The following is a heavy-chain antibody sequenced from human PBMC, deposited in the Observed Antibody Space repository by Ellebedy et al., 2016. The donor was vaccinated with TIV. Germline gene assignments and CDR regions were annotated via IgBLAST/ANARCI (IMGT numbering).Heavy chain of an antibody. CDR2: ISCNGGSI. CDR3: ARVLGYCSSTSCYGSSGNWFDP. D-gene: IGHD2-2*01. J-gene: IGHJ5*02. Sequence: GESLKISCAASGFLFDDYTMHWVRQAPGKGLEWVSLISCNGGSIYYADSVKGRFTISRDNAKNSLYLQMNSLRAEDTAVYYCARVLGYCSSTSCYGSSGNWFDPWGQGTLVTVSS. V-gene: IGHV3-43*01. CDR1: GFLFDDYT.